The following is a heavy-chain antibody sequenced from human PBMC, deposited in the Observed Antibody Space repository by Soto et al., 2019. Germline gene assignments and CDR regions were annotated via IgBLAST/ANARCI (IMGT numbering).Heavy chain of an antibody. CDR1: GGTFNTYT. D-gene: IGHD2-21*01. V-gene: IGHV1-69*02. J-gene: IGHJ4*02. CDR2: FIPILDMA. Sequence: QVQVVQSGAEVKKPESSVKVSCKPSGGTFNTYTVNWVRLVRGHGLEWMGRFIPILDMANYAQKFQDRVTITADRSTFTAYMELNSLTSDDTAVYYCAITYCRDNSCPRDFDFWGPGTRVTVSS. CDR3: AITYCRDNSCPRDFDF.